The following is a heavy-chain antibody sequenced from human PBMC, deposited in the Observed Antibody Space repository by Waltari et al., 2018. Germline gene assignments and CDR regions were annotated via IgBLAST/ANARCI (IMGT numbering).Heavy chain of an antibody. J-gene: IGHJ1*01. CDR3: AKWGGAAEYFQH. V-gene: IGHV3-23*01. CDR1: GFTFSSYA. CDR2: IRGSGGST. Sequence: EVQLLESGGGLVQPGGSLRLSCAASGFTFSSYAMSWVRRAPGKGLEGVSAIRGSGGSTYYAVSGKGRFTICRDNSKKTLYLQMNSLRAEDTAVYYCAKWGGAAEYFQHWGQGTLVTVSS. D-gene: IGHD3-16*01.